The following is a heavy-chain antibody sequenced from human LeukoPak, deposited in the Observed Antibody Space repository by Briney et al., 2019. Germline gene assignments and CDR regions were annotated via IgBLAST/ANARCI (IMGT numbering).Heavy chain of an antibody. CDR2: IGTAGDT. D-gene: IGHD4-17*01. CDR3: ARGLPVTRGYYYYGMDV. V-gene: IGHV3-13*01. CDR1: GFTISSYD. Sequence: GGSPRLSCAASGFTISSYDMHWVRQATGKGLEWVSAIGTAGDTYYPGSVKGRFTISRENAKNSLYLQMNSLRAGDTAVYYCARGLPVTRGYYYYGMDVWGQGTTVTVSS. J-gene: IGHJ6*02.